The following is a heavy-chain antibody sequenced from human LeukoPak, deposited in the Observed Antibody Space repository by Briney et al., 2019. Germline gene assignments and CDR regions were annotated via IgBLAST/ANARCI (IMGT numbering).Heavy chain of an antibody. CDR2: IYSGGTT. V-gene: IGHV3-53*01. Sequence: GGSLRLSCAASGFIVSSSYMSWVRQAPGKGLEWVSVIYSGGTTYYADSVKGRFTISRDNSKNTLYLQMNSLRAEDTAVYYCAKEGSQTVAGFDYWGQGTLVTVSS. J-gene: IGHJ4*02. CDR1: GFIVSSSY. CDR3: AKEGSQTVAGFDY. D-gene: IGHD6-19*01.